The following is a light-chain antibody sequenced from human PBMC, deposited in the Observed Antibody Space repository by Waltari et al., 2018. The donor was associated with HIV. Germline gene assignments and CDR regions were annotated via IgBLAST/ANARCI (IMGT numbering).Light chain of an antibody. J-gene: IGLJ3*02. CDR2: KDK. Sequence: SYELTQPPSVSVSQGQMARLTCPGEALPKKYVSWYQQKPGQAPVLVIYKDKERPSGIPERFSGSSSGTMVTLTISGVQAEDEADYYCLSADSSGTYWVFGGGTEVTVL. CDR3: LSADSSGTYWV. V-gene: IGLV3-16*01. CDR1: ALPKKY.